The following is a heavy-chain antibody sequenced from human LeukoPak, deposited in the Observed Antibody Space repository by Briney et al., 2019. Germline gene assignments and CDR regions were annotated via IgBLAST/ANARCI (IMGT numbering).Heavy chain of an antibody. CDR2: ISSSSSYI. J-gene: IGHJ4*02. Sequence: PGGSLRLSCAASGFTFSSYSMNWVRQAPGKGLEGVSSISSSSSYIYYADSVKGRFTISRDNAKNSLYLQMNSLRAEDTAVYYCAKELERITIFGVVIAHSQGDYWGQGTLVTVSS. CDR1: GFTFSSYS. CDR3: AKELERITIFGVVIAHSQGDY. V-gene: IGHV3-21*01. D-gene: IGHD3-3*01.